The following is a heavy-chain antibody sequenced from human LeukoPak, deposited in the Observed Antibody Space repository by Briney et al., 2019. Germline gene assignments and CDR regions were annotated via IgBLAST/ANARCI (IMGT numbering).Heavy chain of an antibody. Sequence: SVKVSCKASGGTFSSYAISWVRQAPGQGLEWMGGIIPIFGTANYAQKFQGRVTITADESTSTAYMELSSLRSEDTAVYYCARSRVTIFGVVTRGAFDIWGQGTMVTVSS. D-gene: IGHD3-3*01. CDR2: IIPIFGTA. V-gene: IGHV1-69*01. CDR1: GGTFSSYA. CDR3: ARSRVTIFGVVTRGAFDI. J-gene: IGHJ3*02.